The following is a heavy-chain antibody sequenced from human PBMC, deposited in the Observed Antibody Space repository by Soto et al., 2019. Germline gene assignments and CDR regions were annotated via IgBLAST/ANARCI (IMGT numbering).Heavy chain of an antibody. D-gene: IGHD6-19*01. CDR2: ISGSGGST. V-gene: IGHV3-23*01. CDR3: ARGYSSGWLDY. J-gene: IGHJ4*02. CDR1: GFTFSSYA. Sequence: PGGSLRLSCAASGFTFSSYAMTWVRQAPGKGLEWVSVISGSGGSTHYADSVKGRSTIARDNSKNTLYLQMNSLRAEDTAVYYCARGYSSGWLDYWGQGTLVTVSS.